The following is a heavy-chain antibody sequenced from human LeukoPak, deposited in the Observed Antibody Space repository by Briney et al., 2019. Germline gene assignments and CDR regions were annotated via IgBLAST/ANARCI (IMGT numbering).Heavy chain of an antibody. CDR1: SGSFSGYY. V-gene: IGHV4-34*01. Sequence: SETLSLTCAVYSGSFSGYYWSWLRQPPGKGREWSGETNHSGSTNYNPSLKSRVTRSVDTSKNQFSLKLSSVTAADTAVYYCARGEKLARGFYYYGMDVWGQGTTVTVSS. CDR2: TNHSGST. J-gene: IGHJ6*02. CDR3: ARGEKLARGFYYYGMDV. D-gene: IGHD6-6*01.